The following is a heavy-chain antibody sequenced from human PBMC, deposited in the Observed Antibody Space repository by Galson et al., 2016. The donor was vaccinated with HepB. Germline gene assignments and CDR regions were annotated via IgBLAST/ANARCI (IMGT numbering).Heavy chain of an antibody. CDR1: GDSIISTSYH. Sequence: LSLTCSVFGDSIISTSYHWGWIRQPPGKGLEWIGSIYYSGSTYYNPSLKSRVTISADTSKNQFSLKLSSVTAADTAVYYCARVRDRYCSDGSSYAELAYYGLDVWGQGTTVIVSS. V-gene: IGHV4-39*07. D-gene: IGHD2-15*01. CDR2: IYYSGST. J-gene: IGHJ6*02. CDR3: ARVRDRYCSDGSSYAELAYYGLDV.